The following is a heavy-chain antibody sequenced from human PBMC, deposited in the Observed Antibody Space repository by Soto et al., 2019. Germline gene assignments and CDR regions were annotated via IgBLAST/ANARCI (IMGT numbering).Heavy chain of an antibody. D-gene: IGHD1-1*01. CDR2: IYYSGST. CDR3: ASDRRDGYNCPFDY. J-gene: IGHJ4*02. Sequence: PSGTLSLTCTVSGGSISSSRYYWGRIRQPPGKGLEWIGSIYYSGSTYYNPSLKSRVTISVDTSKNQFSLKLSSVTAADTAVYYCASDRRDGYNCPFDYWGQGTLVTVSS. CDR1: GGSISSSRYY. V-gene: IGHV4-39*01.